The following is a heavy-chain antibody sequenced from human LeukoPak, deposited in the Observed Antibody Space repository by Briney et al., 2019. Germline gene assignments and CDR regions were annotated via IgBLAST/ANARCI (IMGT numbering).Heavy chain of an antibody. J-gene: IGHJ2*01. V-gene: IGHV3-66*01. Sequence: QSGGSLRLSCAASGFTFSSYAMSWVRQAPGKGLEWVSVIYSGGSTYYADSVKGRFTISRDNSKNTLYLQMNSLRAEDTAVYYCARLGFGGDKKGYFDLWGRGTLVTVSS. CDR3: ARLGFGGDKKGYFDL. CDR2: IYSGGST. D-gene: IGHD3-10*01. CDR1: GFTFSSYA.